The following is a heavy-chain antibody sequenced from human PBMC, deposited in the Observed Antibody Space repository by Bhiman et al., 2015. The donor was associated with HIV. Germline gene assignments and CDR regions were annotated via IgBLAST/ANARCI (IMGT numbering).Heavy chain of an antibody. D-gene: IGHD6-19*01. J-gene: IGHJ4*02. CDR3: AKRHSVAGNPYYFDY. Sequence: EVQLVESGGGLVKPGGSLRLSCAASGFTFSSYIMNWVRQAPGKGLEWVSSISGSAGSTYYADSVRGRFTISRDNSKNTLYLQMTSLRAEDTAVYYCAKRHSVAGNPYYFDYWGQGTLVTVSS. CDR1: GFTFSSYI. CDR2: ISGSAGST. V-gene: IGHV3-23*04.